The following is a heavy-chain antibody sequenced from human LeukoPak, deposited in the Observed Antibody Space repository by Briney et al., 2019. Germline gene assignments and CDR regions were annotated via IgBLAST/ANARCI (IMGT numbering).Heavy chain of an antibody. CDR3: ARDTPPSRWVMDV. V-gene: IGHV4-61*01. Sequence: SETLSLTCTVSGGSISSSSYYWGWIRQPPGKGLEWIGYIYYSGSTNYNPSLKSRVTISVDTSKNQFSLKLSSVTAADTAVYYCARDTPPSRWVMDVWGKGTTVTVSS. CDR1: GGSISSSSYY. CDR2: IYYSGST. J-gene: IGHJ6*04. D-gene: IGHD6-13*01.